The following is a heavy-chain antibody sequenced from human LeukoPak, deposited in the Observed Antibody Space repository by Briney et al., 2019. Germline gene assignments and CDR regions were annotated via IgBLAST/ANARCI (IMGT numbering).Heavy chain of an antibody. Sequence: SETLSLTCAVYGGSFSDYYWSWIRQPPGKGLEWIGEINHSGSTNYNPSLKSRVTISVDTSKNHFSLKLSSVTAADTAVYYCARRVRGVNDAFGIWGQGTMVTVSS. V-gene: IGHV4-34*01. CDR3: ARRVRGVNDAFGI. CDR2: INHSGST. D-gene: IGHD3-10*01. J-gene: IGHJ3*02. CDR1: GGSFSDYY.